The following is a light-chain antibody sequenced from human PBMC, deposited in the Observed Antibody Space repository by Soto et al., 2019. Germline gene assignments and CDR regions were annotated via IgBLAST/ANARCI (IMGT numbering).Light chain of an antibody. CDR1: QSVSSSF. CDR3: QQYVSSPWA. Sequence: EIVLAQSPGTLSLSLGASSTLSCRASQSVSSSFLAWYQQKAGQAPRLLIYGASRRATGIPDRFSGSGSGTDFTLTSSRLEPEDFAVYYCQQYVSSPWAFGQGTKVDIK. J-gene: IGKJ1*01. V-gene: IGKV3-20*01. CDR2: GAS.